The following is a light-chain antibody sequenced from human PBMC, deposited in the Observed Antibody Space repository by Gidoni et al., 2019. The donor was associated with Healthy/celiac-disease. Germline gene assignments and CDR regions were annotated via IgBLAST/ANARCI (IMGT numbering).Light chain of an antibody. CDR1: QSISSY. J-gene: IGKJ2*01. Sequence: DIQMPPSPSSLSASVGDRVTITCRASQSISSYLNWYQQKPGKAPKLLIYAASSLQSGVPSRFTGSGSGTDFTLTISSLQPEDFATYSCQQSYSTPGTFGQGTKLEIK. CDR2: AAS. CDR3: QQSYSTPGT. V-gene: IGKV1-39*01.